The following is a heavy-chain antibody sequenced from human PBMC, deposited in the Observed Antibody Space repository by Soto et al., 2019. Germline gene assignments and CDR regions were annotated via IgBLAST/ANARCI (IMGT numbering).Heavy chain of an antibody. V-gene: IGHV3-30*02. D-gene: IGHD3-22*01. Sequence: GGSLRLSCAASGFTFSSYGMHWVRQAPGKGLEWVAVIWYDGSNKYYADSVKGRFTISRDNSKNTLYLQMNSLRAEDTAVYYCAKPKDDSSGYYYGELDYWGQGTLVTVSS. CDR1: GFTFSSYG. CDR3: AKPKDDSSGYYYGELDY. CDR2: IWYDGSNK. J-gene: IGHJ4*02.